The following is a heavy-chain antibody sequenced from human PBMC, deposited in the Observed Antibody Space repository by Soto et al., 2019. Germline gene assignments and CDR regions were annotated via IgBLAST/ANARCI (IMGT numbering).Heavy chain of an antibody. D-gene: IGHD4-17*01. V-gene: IGHV4-4*02. CDR3: ARVWTTVTNWFDP. CDR2: IYHSGST. J-gene: IGHJ5*02. Sequence: SETLSLTCAASGGSISSSNWWSWVRQPPGKGLEWIGEIYHSGSTYYNPSLKSRVTISVDKSKNQFSLKLSSVTAADTAVYYCARVWTTVTNWFDPWGQGTLVTVSS. CDR1: GGSISSSNW.